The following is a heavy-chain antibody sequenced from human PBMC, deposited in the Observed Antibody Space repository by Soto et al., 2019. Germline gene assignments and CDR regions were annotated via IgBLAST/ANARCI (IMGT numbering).Heavy chain of an antibody. J-gene: IGHJ4*02. V-gene: IGHV1-18*04. CDR3: SRGSSKWLVRSPFDY. CDR1: GYTFTSYG. D-gene: IGHD6-19*01. CDR2: ISAYNGNT. Sequence: QVQLVQSGAEVKKPGASVKVSCKASGYTFTSYGISWVRQAPGQGLEWMGWISAYNGNTNYAQKLQGRVTMTTDTSQSTAYMERRSLRSHDTAVYYCSRGSSKWLVRSPFDYWGQGTLVTVSS.